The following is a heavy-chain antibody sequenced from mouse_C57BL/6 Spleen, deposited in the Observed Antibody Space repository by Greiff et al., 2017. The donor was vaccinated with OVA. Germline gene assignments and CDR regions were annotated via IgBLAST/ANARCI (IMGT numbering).Heavy chain of an antibody. CDR1: GYTFTDYY. J-gene: IGHJ3*01. CDR3: AILYDGYYLTY. CDR2: INPNNGGT. D-gene: IGHD2-3*01. Sequence: VQLQQSGPELVKPGASVKISCKASGYTFTDYYMNWVKQSHGKSLEWIGDINPNNGGTSYNQKFKGKATLTVDKSSSTAYMELRSLTSEDSAVYYCAILYDGYYLTYWGQGTLVTVSA. V-gene: IGHV1-26*01.